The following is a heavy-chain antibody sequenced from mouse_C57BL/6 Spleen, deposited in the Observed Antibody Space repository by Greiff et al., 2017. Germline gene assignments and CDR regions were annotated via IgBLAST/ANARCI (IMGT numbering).Heavy chain of an antibody. CDR2: IYPSDSET. CDR3: ARRTHYDYVYYFDY. D-gene: IGHD2-4*01. Sequence: QVQLQQPGAELVRPGSSVKLSCKASGYTFTSYWMDWVKQRPGQGLEWIGNIYPSDSETHYNQKFKDKATLTVDKSSSTAYMQLSSLTSEDSAVYYCARRTHYDYVYYFDYWGQGTTLTVSS. V-gene: IGHV1-61*01. CDR1: GYTFTSYW. J-gene: IGHJ2*01.